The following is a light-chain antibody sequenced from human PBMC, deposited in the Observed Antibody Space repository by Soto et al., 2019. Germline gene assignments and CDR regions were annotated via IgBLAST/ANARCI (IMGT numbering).Light chain of an antibody. CDR3: CSYAGSYTYV. Sequence: QSVLTQPASVSGSPGQSITISCTGTSSDVGGYNYVSWYQQQSGKAPKLMIHEVSNRPSGVSNRFSGSKSGNTASLTISGLQAEDEADYYCCSYAGSYTYVFGTGTKLTVL. V-gene: IGLV2-14*01. J-gene: IGLJ1*01. CDR1: SSDVGGYNY. CDR2: EVS.